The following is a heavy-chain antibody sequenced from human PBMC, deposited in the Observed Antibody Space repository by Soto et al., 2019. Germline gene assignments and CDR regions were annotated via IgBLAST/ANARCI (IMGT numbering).Heavy chain of an antibody. CDR2: ISWNSGSI. J-gene: IGHJ6*02. V-gene: IGHV3-9*01. Sequence: PGGSLRLSCAVSGFTFSSYGMHWVRQAPGKGLEWVAGISWNSGSIGYADSVKGRFTISRDNAKNSLYLQMNSLRAEDTALYYCAKDGSPYYYDSSGYPADYYGMDVWGQGTTVTVSS. D-gene: IGHD3-22*01. CDR1: GFTFSSYG. CDR3: AKDGSPYYYDSSGYPADYYGMDV.